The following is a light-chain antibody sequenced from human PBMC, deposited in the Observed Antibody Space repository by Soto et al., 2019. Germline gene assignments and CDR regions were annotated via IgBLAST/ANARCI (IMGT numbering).Light chain of an antibody. CDR1: QSVSSSY. V-gene: IGKV3-20*01. Sequence: EIVLTQSPGTLSLSPGERSTLSCMASQSVSSSYLAWYQQKPGQAPRLLIYGAYSRATGITDRFSGSGSGTDFTLTISRLEPEDFAVYYCQQYGSSPLTFGQGTRLDIK. CDR3: QQYGSSPLT. CDR2: GAY. J-gene: IGKJ5*01.